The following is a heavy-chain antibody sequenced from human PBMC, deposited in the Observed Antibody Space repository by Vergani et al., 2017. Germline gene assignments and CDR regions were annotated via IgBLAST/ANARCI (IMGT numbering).Heavy chain of an antibody. CDR3: AKGAGIAVAGSDAFDI. CDR2: ISYDGSNK. V-gene: IGHV3-30*04. J-gene: IGHJ3*02. D-gene: IGHD6-19*01. CDR1: GFTFSSYA. Sequence: QVQLVESGGGVVQPGRSLRLSCAASGFTFSSYAMHWVRQAPGKGLEWVAVISYDGSNKYYADSVKGRFTISRDNSKNTLYLQMNSLRAEDTAVYYCAKGAGIAVAGSDAFDIWGQGTMVTVSS.